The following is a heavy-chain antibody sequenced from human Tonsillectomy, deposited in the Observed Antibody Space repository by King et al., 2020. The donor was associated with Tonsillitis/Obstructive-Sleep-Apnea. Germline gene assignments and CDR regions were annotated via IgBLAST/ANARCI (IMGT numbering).Heavy chain of an antibody. Sequence: VQLVESGGGVVQPGRSLRLSCAASGFTFSRYAMLWIRQAPGKGLEWVTVISHDASTSYYVDSVKGRFAISRDNSKNTLYLQVNSLRSEDTALYFCAREAGDYDLYFDNWGQGTLVTVSS. D-gene: IGHD4-17*01. CDR3: AREAGDYDLYFDN. CDR2: ISHDASTS. J-gene: IGHJ4*02. V-gene: IGHV3-30*09. CDR1: GFTFSRYA.